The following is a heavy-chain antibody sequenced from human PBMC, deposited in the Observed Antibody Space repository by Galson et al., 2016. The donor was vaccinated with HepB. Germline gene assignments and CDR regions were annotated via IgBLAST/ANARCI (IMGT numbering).Heavy chain of an antibody. CDR3: ARSLYYDVLTGYTPRGYYYNGLDV. V-gene: IGHV1-24*01. D-gene: IGHD3-9*01. CDR2: FDPEDGET. Sequence: SVKVSCKVSGYTPTELSMHWVRQAPGKGLECMGGFDPEDGETIYAQKFQGRVTMTTHTSTSTAYLEVRSLRSDDTAVYFCARSLYYDVLTGYTPRGYYYNGLDVWGQGTTVTVSS. J-gene: IGHJ6*02. CDR1: GYTPTELS.